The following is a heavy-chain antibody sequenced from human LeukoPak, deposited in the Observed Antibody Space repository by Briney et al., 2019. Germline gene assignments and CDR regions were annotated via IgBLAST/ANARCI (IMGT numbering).Heavy chain of an antibody. CDR1: GFTFSSYW. CDR3: ARVRTGMTNCFDP. D-gene: IGHD1-1*01. V-gene: IGHV3-7*04. Sequence: PGGALRLSCAASGFTFSSYWMSWVRQAPGKGVEGVAPINQDGSGKYYVDSVRGGSTISRENAKKTLHLQMSSLRAEDTAVYYCARVRTGMTNCFDPWGQGTLVTVSS. CDR2: INQDGSGK. J-gene: IGHJ5*02.